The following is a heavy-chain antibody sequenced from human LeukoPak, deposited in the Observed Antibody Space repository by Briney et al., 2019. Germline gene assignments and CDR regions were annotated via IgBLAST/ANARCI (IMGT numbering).Heavy chain of an antibody. J-gene: IGHJ5*02. V-gene: IGHV4-39*01. CDR3: ARHQGVAVSGLMMRQNWFDP. CDR2: IYYSGST. CDR1: GGSVTGTSYY. Sequence: PSETLSLTCVVSGGSVTGTSYYWGWIRQPPGKGLEYIGSIYYSGSTYYNPSLESRGTVSVDTSKNHCYLRLRFVTAADTAVYYCARHQGVAVSGLMMRQNWFDPWGQGTLVTVSS. D-gene: IGHD6-19*01.